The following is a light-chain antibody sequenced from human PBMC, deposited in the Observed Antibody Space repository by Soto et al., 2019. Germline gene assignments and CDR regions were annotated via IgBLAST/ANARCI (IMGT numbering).Light chain of an antibody. CDR1: QSVSSN. V-gene: IGKV3-15*01. Sequence: EIVMTQSPATLSVSPGERATLSCRASQSVSSNLARYQQKPGQAPRLLIYGASTRATGIPARFSGSGSGTEFTLTISSLQSEDFAVYCCQQYYNWPPITFGQGTRLEIK. J-gene: IGKJ5*01. CDR2: GAS. CDR3: QQYYNWPPIT.